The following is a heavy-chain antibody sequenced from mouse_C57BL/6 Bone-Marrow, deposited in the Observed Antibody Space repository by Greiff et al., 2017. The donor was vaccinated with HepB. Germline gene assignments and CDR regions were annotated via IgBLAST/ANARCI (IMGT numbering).Heavy chain of an antibody. CDR2: INPSSGST. Sequence: QVQLQQSGAELAKPGASVKLSCKASGYTFTSYWMHWVKQRPGQGLEWIGYINPSSGSTKYNQKFKDKATLTADKSSSTAYMQRSSLTYADSAVYYCARLLWLRRHYAMDYWGQGTSVTVSS. J-gene: IGHJ4*01. CDR3: ARLLWLRRHYAMDY. CDR1: GYTFTSYW. D-gene: IGHD2-2*01. V-gene: IGHV1-7*01.